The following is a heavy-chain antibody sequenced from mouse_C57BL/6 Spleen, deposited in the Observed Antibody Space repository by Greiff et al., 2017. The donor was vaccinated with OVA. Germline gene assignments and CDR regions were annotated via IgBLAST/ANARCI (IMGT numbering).Heavy chain of an antibody. CDR1: GYSFTGYY. D-gene: IGHD2-3*01. CDR3: AREAFYDGYRHAMDY. J-gene: IGHJ4*01. V-gene: IGHV1-42*01. CDR2: INPSTGGT. Sequence: VQLQQSGPELVKPGASVKISCKASGYSFTGYYMNWVKQSPEKSLEWIGEINPSTGGTTYNQKFKAKATLTVDKSSSTAYMQLKSLTSEDSAVYYCAREAFYDGYRHAMDYWGQGTSVTVSS.